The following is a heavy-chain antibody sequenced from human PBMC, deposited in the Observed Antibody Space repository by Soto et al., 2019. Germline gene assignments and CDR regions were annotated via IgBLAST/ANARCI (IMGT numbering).Heavy chain of an antibody. CDR3: ARGTIDYDILTGNNYNWFDP. J-gene: IGHJ5*02. Sequence: SETLSLTCAVSDGSISSGGYSWSWIRQPPGKGLEWIGYIYHSGSTYYNPSLKSRVTISVDTSKNQFSLKLSSVTAADTAVYYCARGTIDYDILTGNNYNWFDPWGQGTLVTVSS. CDR1: DGSISSGGYS. V-gene: IGHV4-30-2*01. D-gene: IGHD3-9*01. CDR2: IYHSGST.